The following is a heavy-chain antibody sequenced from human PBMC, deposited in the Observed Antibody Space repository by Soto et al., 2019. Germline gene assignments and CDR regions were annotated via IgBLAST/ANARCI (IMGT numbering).Heavy chain of an antibody. CDR2: INHSGST. V-gene: IGHV4-34*01. J-gene: IGHJ4*02. D-gene: IGHD2-2*01. CDR1: GGSFSVYY. CDR3: ARRPATGARHFDY. Sequence: KTSETLSLTCAVYGGSFSVYYWSWIRQPPGKGLEWIGEINHSGSTNYNPSLKSRVTISVDTSKNQFSLKLSSVTAADTAVYYCARRPATGARHFDYWGQGTLVTVSS.